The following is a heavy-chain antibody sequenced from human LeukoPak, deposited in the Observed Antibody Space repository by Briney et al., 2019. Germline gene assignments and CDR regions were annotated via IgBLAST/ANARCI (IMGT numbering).Heavy chain of an antibody. CDR2: IYYSGST. Sequence: SETLSLTCTVSGGSISSYYWSWIRQPPGKGLEWIGYIYYSGSTNYNPSLKSRVTISVDTSKNQFSLKLSSVTAADTAVYYCARESWYGIDYWGQGTLATVSS. D-gene: IGHD6-13*01. CDR1: GGSISSYY. CDR3: ARESWYGIDY. V-gene: IGHV4-59*01. J-gene: IGHJ4*02.